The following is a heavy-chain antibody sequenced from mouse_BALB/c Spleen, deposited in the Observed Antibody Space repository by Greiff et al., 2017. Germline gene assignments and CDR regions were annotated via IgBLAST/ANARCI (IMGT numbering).Heavy chain of an antibody. V-gene: IGHV5-6-4*01. CDR3: TRDRYGPDY. J-gene: IGHJ4*01. D-gene: IGHD1-2*01. CDR1: GFTFSSYT. CDR2: ISSGGSYT. Sequence: EVQGVESGGGLVKPGGSLKLSCAASGFTFSSYTMSWVRQTPEKRLEWVATISSGGSYTYYPDSVKGRFTISRDNAKNTLYLQMSSLKSEDTAMYYCTRDRYGPDYWGQGTSVTVSS.